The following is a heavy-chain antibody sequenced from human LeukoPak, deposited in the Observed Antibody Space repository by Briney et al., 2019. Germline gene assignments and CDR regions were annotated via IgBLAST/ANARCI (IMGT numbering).Heavy chain of an antibody. D-gene: IGHD1-26*01. Sequence: SETLSLTCAVYAGSFSGYYWSWIRQPPGKGLEWIGEINHSGSTNYNPSLKSRVTISVDTSKNQFSLKLSSVTAADTAVYYCARQSPFVGYNWFDPWGQGTLVTVSS. V-gene: IGHV4-34*01. J-gene: IGHJ5*02. CDR1: AGSFSGYY. CDR2: INHSGST. CDR3: ARQSPFVGYNWFDP.